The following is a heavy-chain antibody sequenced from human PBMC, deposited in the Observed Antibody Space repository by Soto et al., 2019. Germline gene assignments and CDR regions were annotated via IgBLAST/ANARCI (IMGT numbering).Heavy chain of an antibody. CDR3: SRGAARYAFDI. CDR1: GGTCSSYA. J-gene: IGHJ3*02. CDR2: IIPIFGTA. Sequence: QVQLVQSGAEVKKPVCSVKVSCKASGGTCSSYAISWVLQAPGQGLAWMGGIIPIFGTAKYEQKFQGRVTITADESTSTDYVELSSLRSEDTAVYYCSRGAARYAFDIGVQGTMVTVSS. D-gene: IGHD6-25*01. V-gene: IGHV1-69*01.